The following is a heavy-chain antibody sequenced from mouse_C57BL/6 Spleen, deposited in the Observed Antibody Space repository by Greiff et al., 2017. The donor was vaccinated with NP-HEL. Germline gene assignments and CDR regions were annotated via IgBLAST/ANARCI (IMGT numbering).Heavy chain of an antibody. J-gene: IGHJ3*01. V-gene: IGHV10-1*01. D-gene: IGHD1-1*01. CDR2: IRSKSNNNAT. CDR1: GFSFNTYA. Sequence: EVKLVESGGGLVQPKGSLKLSCAASGFSFNTYAMNWVRQAPGKGLEWVARIRSKSNNNATYYADSVKDRFTISRDDSESMLYLQMNNVKTEDTAMYYCVGGGYGSSAWFAYWGQGTLVTVSA. CDR3: VGGGYGSSAWFAY.